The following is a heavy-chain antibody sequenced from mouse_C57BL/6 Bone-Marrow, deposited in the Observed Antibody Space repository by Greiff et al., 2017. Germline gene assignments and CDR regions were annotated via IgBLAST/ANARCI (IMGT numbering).Heavy chain of an antibody. Sequence: EVKLMESEGGLVQPGSSMKLSCTASGFTFSDYYMAWVRQVPEKGLEWVANINYDGSSTYYLDSLKSRFIISRDNAKNILYLQMSSLKSEDTATYYCARDGELGYWYFDVWGTGTTVTVSS. CDR2: INYDGSST. D-gene: IGHD4-1*01. CDR3: ARDGELGYWYFDV. CDR1: GFTFSDYY. J-gene: IGHJ1*03. V-gene: IGHV5-16*01.